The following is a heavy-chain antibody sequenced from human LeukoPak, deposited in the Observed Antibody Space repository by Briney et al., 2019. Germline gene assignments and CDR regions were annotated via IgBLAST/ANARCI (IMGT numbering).Heavy chain of an antibody. Sequence: PGGSLRLSCAASGFTFSSYDMNWVRQAPGKGLEWVSYISRSSSIIYYADSVKGRFTISRDNAKDSLYLQMNSLRGEDTAVYYCARDRYDSSHYCHYWGQGTLVTVSA. D-gene: IGHD3-22*01. CDR1: GFTFSSYD. CDR3: ARDRYDSSHYCHY. CDR2: ISRSSSII. J-gene: IGHJ4*02. V-gene: IGHV3-48*01.